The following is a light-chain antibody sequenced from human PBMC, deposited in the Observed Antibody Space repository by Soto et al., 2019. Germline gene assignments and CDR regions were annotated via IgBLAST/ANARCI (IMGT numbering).Light chain of an antibody. CDR3: SSSTSISPLYV. J-gene: IGLJ1*01. V-gene: IGLV2-14*01. Sequence: QSVLTQPASVSGSPGQSITISCTGTNSDVGGYNYVSWYQQHPGKAPELMIYEVSHRPSGVSNRFSGSKSDNTASLTISGLQAEAEADYYCSSSTSISPLYVFGTRTKVTVL. CDR1: NSDVGGYNY. CDR2: EVS.